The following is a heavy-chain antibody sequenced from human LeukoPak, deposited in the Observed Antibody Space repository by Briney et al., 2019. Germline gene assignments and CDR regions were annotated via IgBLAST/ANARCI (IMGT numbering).Heavy chain of an antibody. D-gene: IGHD3-10*01. CDR1: GFTYSSYW. J-gene: IGHJ4*02. CDR2: IKQDGSEK. Sequence: GGSLRLSCAASGFTYSSYWISWVRQAPGKGLEWVANIKQDGSEKYYVDSVKGRFTISRNNAKNSLHLQMNSLRAEDTAVYYCARVSSYGSGSYGDYWGQGTLVTVSS. CDR3: ARVSSYGSGSYGDY. V-gene: IGHV3-7*01.